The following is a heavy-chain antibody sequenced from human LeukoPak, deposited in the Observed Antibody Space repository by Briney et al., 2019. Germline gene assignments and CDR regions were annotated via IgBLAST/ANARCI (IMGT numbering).Heavy chain of an antibody. V-gene: IGHV1-46*01. CDR2: INPGDGST. CDR3: ARDAGSSWHN. D-gene: IGHD6-13*01. CDR1: GYSFSLYY. Sequence: ASVKVSCKASGYSFSLYYLHWVQQAPGQGPEWMGMINPGDGSTTYRQKFKGRVTLTRDMSTSTIYMELSGLKFEDTAVYYCARDAGSSWHNWGQGTLVTVSS. J-gene: IGHJ4*02.